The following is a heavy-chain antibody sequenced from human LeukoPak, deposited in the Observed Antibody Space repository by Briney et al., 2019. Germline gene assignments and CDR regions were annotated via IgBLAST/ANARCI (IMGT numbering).Heavy chain of an antibody. CDR2: ISYDGSNK. Sequence: GGSLRLSCAASGFAFSSYGMHWVRQAPGKGLEWVAVISYDGSNKYYADSVKGRFTISRDNSKNTLYLQMNSLRAEDTAVYYCARDPQYCSGGICHYAAFDYWGQGTLVTVSS. J-gene: IGHJ4*02. CDR3: ARDPQYCSGGICHYAAFDY. D-gene: IGHD2-15*01. CDR1: GFAFSSYG. V-gene: IGHV3-30*03.